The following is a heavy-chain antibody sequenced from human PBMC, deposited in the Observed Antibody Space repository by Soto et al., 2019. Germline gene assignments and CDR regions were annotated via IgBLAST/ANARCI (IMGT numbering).Heavy chain of an antibody. V-gene: IGHV1-46*01. J-gene: IGHJ6*02. D-gene: IGHD3-9*01. CDR2: INPSGGST. CDR3: ARVRLPPYYEILTGYYFTSNYGMDV. Sequence: ASVKVSCKASGYTFTSYGISWVRQAPGQGLEWMGIINPSGGSTSYAQKFQGRVTMTRDTSTSTVYMELSSLRSEDTAVYYCARVRLPPYYEILTGYYFTSNYGMDVWGQGTTVTVSS. CDR1: GYTFTSYG.